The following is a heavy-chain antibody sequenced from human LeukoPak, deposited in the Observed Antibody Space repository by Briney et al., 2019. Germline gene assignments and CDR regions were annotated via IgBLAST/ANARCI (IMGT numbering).Heavy chain of an antibody. Sequence: GGSLRLSCAASGFTFSSYSMNWVRQAPGKGLEWVSSISSSSSYIYYADSVKGRFTISRDNAKNSLYLQMNSLRAEDTAVYYCARVRAYSSGYYYGAFDIWGQGTMVTVSS. D-gene: IGHD3-22*01. CDR1: GFTFSSYS. CDR3: ARVRAYSSGYYYGAFDI. V-gene: IGHV3-21*01. J-gene: IGHJ3*02. CDR2: ISSSSSYI.